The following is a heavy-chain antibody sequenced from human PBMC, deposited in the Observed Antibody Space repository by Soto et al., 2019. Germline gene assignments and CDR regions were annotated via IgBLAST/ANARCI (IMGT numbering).Heavy chain of an antibody. D-gene: IGHD6-19*01. J-gene: IGHJ4*02. V-gene: IGHV3-30*18. CDR3: AKEVTPVAGTGLDY. CDR2: ISHDGRIQ. Sequence: QVQLVESGGGVVQPGRSLRLSCAASGFTFKNYGMHWVRQAPGKGLEWVAVISHDGRIQLYADSVKGRFTISRDQSMNTLFLQMTSLRPEDTAVYYCAKEVTPVAGTGLDYWGQGTLVTVSS. CDR1: GFTFKNYG.